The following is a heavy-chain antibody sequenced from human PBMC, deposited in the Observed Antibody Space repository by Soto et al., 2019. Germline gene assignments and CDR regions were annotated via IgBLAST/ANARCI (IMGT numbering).Heavy chain of an antibody. J-gene: IGHJ4*02. CDR1: GFTFSSYG. V-gene: IGHV3-30*03. CDR3: TGEGASGY. D-gene: IGHD2-8*02. Sequence: QVQLVESGGGVVQPGRSLRLSCAASGFTFSSYGMHWVRQAPGKGLEWVAVISKDGNVKYYAESVKGRFTISRDNSKHTVYVQLNSLGAEDAAAYYCTGEGASGYWGQGTLVTVSS. CDR2: ISKDGNVK.